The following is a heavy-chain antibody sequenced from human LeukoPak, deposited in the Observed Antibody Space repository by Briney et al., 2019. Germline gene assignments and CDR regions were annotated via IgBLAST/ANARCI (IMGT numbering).Heavy chain of an antibody. CDR3: ANVVVVAATLAWFDP. V-gene: IGHV4-34*01. CDR2: INHSGST. CDR1: GGSFSGYY. D-gene: IGHD2-15*01. Sequence: SETLSLTCAVYGGSFSGYYWSWIRQPPGKGLEWIGEINHSGSTNYNPSLKSRVTISVDTSKNQFSLKLSSVTAADTAVYYCANVVVVAATLAWFDPWGQGTLVTVSS. J-gene: IGHJ5*02.